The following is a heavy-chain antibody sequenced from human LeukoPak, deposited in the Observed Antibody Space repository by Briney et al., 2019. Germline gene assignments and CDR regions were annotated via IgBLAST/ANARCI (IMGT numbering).Heavy chain of an antibody. CDR1: GYTFTSYG. V-gene: IGHV1-18*01. D-gene: IGHD3-10*01. J-gene: IGHJ6*02. Sequence: GASVKVSCKASGYTFTSYGISWVRQAPGQGLEWMGWISAYNGNTNYAQKLQGRVTMTTDTSTSTAYMELRSLRSDDTAVYYCARVSCSSTSCYRYWVLLWFGELTPSPSYYYYGMDVWGQGTTVTVSS. CDR3: ARVSCSSTSCYRYWVLLWFGELTPSPSYYYYGMDV. CDR2: ISAYNGNT.